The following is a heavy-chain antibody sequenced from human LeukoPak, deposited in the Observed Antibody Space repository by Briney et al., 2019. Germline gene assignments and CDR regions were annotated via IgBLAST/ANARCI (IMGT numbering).Heavy chain of an antibody. CDR2: ISYSGST. V-gene: IGHV4-39*01. CDR3: AKGRVGATVCFSFDY. J-gene: IGHJ4*02. D-gene: IGHD1-26*01. Sequence: SETLSLTCTVSGGSISSSTYNWGWIRQPPGKGLEWIGSISYSGSTYYTPSLKSRVTISVDTSKNQFSLELRSVTAADTAVYYCAKGRVGATVCFSFDYWGQGTLVTVSS. CDR1: GGSISSSTYN.